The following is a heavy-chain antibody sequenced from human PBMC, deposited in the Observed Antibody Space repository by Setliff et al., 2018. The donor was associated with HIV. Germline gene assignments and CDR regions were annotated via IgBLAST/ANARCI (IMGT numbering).Heavy chain of an antibody. CDR1: GFAFDNYC. D-gene: IGHD6-19*01. CDR3: ARAVHSGWYYFDY. CDR2: ISYDGSNK. J-gene: IGHJ4*02. Sequence: GGSLRLSCAASGFAFDNYCMTWVRQAPGKGLEWVAVISYDGSNKYYADSLKGRFTISRDNAKNSLYLQMNSLRAEDTAVYYCARAVHSGWYYFDYWGQGTLVTVSS. V-gene: IGHV3-30*03.